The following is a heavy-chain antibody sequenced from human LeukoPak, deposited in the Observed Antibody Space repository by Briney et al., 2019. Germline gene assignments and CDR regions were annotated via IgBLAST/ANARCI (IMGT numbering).Heavy chain of an antibody. V-gene: IGHV4-61*02. J-gene: IGHJ4*02. CDR3: ARAYRSGSYVDYFDY. D-gene: IGHD1-26*01. CDR2: IYTSGST. CDR1: GGSISSGSYY. Sequence: PSQTLSLTCTVSGGSISSGSYYWSWLRQPAGKGLEWIGRIYTSGSTIYNPSLKSRVTISADTSKNQFSLKLTSVTAADTAVYYCARAYRSGSYVDYFDYWGQGTLVTVSS.